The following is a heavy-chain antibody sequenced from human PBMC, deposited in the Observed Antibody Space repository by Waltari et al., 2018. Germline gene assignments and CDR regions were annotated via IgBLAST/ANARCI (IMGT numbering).Heavy chain of an antibody. CDR1: GGSISSYY. J-gene: IGHJ5*02. Sequence: QVQLQESGPGLVKPSETLSLTCTVSGGSISSYYWRWIRQPPGKGLEWIGYIYYSGSTNYNPSLKSRVTISVDTSKNQFSLKLSSVTAADTAVYYCARLIAAAGKNWFDPWGQGTLVTVSS. CDR3: ARLIAAAGKNWFDP. CDR2: IYYSGST. D-gene: IGHD6-13*01. V-gene: IGHV4-59*01.